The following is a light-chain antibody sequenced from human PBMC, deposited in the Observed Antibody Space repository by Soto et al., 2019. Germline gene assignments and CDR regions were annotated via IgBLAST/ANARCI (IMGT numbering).Light chain of an antibody. Sequence: QAVLTQPASVSGSPGQSIAISCTGTISDVGGYNYVSWYQLHPGKAPKLMIYDVSNRPSGVSNRFSGSKSGNAASLTISGLQAEDEADYYCSSYTGSNTYVFGTGTKLTVL. V-gene: IGLV2-14*03. CDR2: DVS. CDR1: ISDVGGYNY. CDR3: SSYTGSNTYV. J-gene: IGLJ1*01.